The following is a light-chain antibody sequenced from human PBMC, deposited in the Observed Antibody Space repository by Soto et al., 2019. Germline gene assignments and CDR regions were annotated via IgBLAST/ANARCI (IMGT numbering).Light chain of an antibody. CDR2: GAS. Sequence: EIVVTQSPGTRSLSPGERATLSCRASQSVSSSYLAWYQQKPGQAPRLLIYGASSRATGIPDRFSGSGSGTDFTLTISRLEPEDFAVYYCQQYGSSPQFGQGTKVDIK. V-gene: IGKV3-20*01. CDR1: QSVSSSY. CDR3: QQYGSSPQ. J-gene: IGKJ1*01.